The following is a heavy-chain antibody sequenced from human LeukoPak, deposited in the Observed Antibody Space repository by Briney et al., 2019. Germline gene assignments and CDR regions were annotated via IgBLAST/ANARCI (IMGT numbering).Heavy chain of an antibody. J-gene: IGHJ4*02. CDR3: AREYSGYGDY. Sequence: GGSLRLSCAASGFTFSSYSMNWVRQAPGKGLEWVSYISSSSSTIYYADSVKGRFTISRDNAKNSLYLQMNSLRAEDTAVYYCAREYSGYGDYWGQGTLVTVSS. CDR2: ISSSSSTI. D-gene: IGHD5-12*01. V-gene: IGHV3-48*04. CDR1: GFTFSSYS.